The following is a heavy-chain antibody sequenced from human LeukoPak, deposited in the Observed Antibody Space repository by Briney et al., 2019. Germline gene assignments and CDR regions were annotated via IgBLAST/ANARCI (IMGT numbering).Heavy chain of an antibody. Sequence: SETLSLTCTVSGGSISSSRYSWGWIRQPPGKGLEWIGSIYYSGSTYYNPSLKSRVTISVDTSKNQFSLKLSSVTAADTAVYYCASFEDSSGYYYDKTFNFDYWGQGTLVTVSS. CDR3: ASFEDSSGYYYDKTFNFDY. V-gene: IGHV4-39*01. CDR2: IYYSGST. D-gene: IGHD3-22*01. J-gene: IGHJ4*02. CDR1: GGSISSSRYS.